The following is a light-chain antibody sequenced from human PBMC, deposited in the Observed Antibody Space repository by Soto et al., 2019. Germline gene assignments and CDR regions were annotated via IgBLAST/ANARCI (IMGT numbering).Light chain of an antibody. V-gene: IGKV3-11*01. CDR1: QNVTSF. J-gene: IGKJ4*01. CDR2: DVS. Sequence: EIVLTQSPVTLSLSPGERATLSCRASQNVTSFLAWYQQKPGQAPRLLIYDVSNRATGIPARFSGSGSGTDFTLTISSLEPEDFAVYYCQQRSNWPLTFGGGTKVEIK. CDR3: QQRSNWPLT.